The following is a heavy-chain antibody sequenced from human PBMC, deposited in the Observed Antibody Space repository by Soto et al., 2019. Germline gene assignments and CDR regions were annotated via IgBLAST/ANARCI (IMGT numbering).Heavy chain of an antibody. CDR1: GGSISSSNW. CDR2: IYHSGST. V-gene: IGHV4-4*02. Sequence: QVQLQESGPGLVKPSGTLSLTCAVSGGSISSSNWWSWVRQPPGKGLEWIGEIYHSGSTNYNPSLKSRATMSVDKSKNQFPLMLSSVTAADTAVYYCARVPRAAAGTDWGQGTLVTVSS. J-gene: IGHJ4*02. CDR3: ARVPRAAAGTD. D-gene: IGHD6-13*01.